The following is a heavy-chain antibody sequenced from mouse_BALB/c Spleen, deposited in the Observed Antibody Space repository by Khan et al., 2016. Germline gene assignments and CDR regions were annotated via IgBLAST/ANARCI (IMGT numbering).Heavy chain of an antibody. CDR2: INYSGST. J-gene: IGHJ2*01. D-gene: IGHD3-1*01. V-gene: IGHV3-1*02. CDR1: GYSITSHYT. Sequence: EVQLQESGPDLVKPSQSLSLTCTVTGYSITSHYTWHWIRHFPGNKLEWMGYINYSGSTNSNPSLKSRFSITRDTSKNQFFLQLSSVTADDTATYFCATSSSGYWYYFDYWGQGTTLTVSS. CDR3: ATSSSGYWYYFDY.